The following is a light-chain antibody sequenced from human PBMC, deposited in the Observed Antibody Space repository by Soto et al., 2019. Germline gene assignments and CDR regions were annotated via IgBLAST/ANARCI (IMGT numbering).Light chain of an antibody. CDR3: QQSYNTPYT. CDR2: AAS. Sequence: DIQMTQSPSSLSASVGDRVTITCRASQTISTYLNWYQQKPGKAPKLLIYAASSLQSGVPSRFSGSASGTDFTLTISSLQPEDFATYYCQQSYNTPYTFGQGTKLEIK. CDR1: QTISTY. V-gene: IGKV1-39*01. J-gene: IGKJ2*01.